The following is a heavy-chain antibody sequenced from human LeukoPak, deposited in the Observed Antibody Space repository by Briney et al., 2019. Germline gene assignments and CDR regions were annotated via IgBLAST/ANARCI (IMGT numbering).Heavy chain of an antibody. V-gene: IGHV1-8*03. CDR3: ARDSGSYYDLDY. J-gene: IGHJ4*02. CDR2: MNPNSGNT. Sequence: ASVKVSCKASGYTFTSYDINWVRQATGQGLEWMGWMNPNSGNTGYAQKFQGRVTITRYTSISTAYMELSSLRSEDTAVYYCARDSGSYYDLDYWGQGTLVTVSS. D-gene: IGHD1-26*01. CDR1: GYTFTSYD.